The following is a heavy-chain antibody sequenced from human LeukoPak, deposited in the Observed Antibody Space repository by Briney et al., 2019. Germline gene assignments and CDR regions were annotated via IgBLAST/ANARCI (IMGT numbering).Heavy chain of an antibody. CDR3: AKGSTAAGTPFDS. CDR2: ISGSSDST. D-gene: IGHD1-14*01. Sequence: PGGSLRLSCAASGFTFSRYAMSWVRQAPGKGLEWVSGISGSSDSTYYADSVKGRFTISRDNFKNTLYLEVNRLRAEDTAVYNCAKGSTAAGTPFDSWGQGTLVTVSS. CDR1: GFTFSRYA. J-gene: IGHJ4*02. V-gene: IGHV3-23*01.